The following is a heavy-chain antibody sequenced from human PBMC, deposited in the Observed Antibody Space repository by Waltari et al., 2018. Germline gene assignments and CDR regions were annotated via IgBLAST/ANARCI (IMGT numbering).Heavy chain of an antibody. Sequence: VHLVQAGAEEKEPGGYLKISCMGSGYRLNSYWLGWMRQTPGNGLEWMGIIYPGDTDTRYSPSFQGQVTISADKSISTSYLQWSSLKASDTAMYYCARGPRGSSDAFDIWGQGTMVTVSS. CDR1: GYRLNSYW. CDR2: IYPGDTDT. CDR3: ARGPRGSSDAFDI. J-gene: IGHJ3*02. D-gene: IGHD3-10*01. V-gene: IGHV5-51*03.